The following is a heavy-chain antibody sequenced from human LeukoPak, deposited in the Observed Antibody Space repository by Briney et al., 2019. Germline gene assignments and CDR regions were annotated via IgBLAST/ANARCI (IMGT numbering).Heavy chain of an antibody. Sequence: GGSLRLSCAASGFTFDDYAMHWVRQAPGKGLEWVSGISWNSGSIGYADSVKGRFTISRDNAKNSPYLQMNSLRAEDTALYYCAKGRYQYYFDYWGQGTLVTVSS. V-gene: IGHV3-9*01. J-gene: IGHJ4*02. D-gene: IGHD2-2*01. CDR2: ISWNSGSI. CDR1: GFTFDDYA. CDR3: AKGRYQYYFDY.